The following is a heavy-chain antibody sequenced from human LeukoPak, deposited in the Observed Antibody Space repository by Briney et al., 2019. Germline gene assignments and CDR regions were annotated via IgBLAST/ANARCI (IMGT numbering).Heavy chain of an antibody. CDR2: ISSRSSTE. D-gene: IGHD2/OR15-2a*01. V-gene: IGHV3-48*04. CDR3: ARDLSNWAPSTSLDY. CDR1: GFTFSGYA. J-gene: IGHJ4*02. Sequence: GGSLRLSCAASGFTFSGYAMTWVRQVPGKGLEWISYISSRSSTEYFADSVKGRFTISRDNAKSSLYLQMSGLRAEDTAVYYCARDLSNWAPSTSLDYWGQGALVTVSS.